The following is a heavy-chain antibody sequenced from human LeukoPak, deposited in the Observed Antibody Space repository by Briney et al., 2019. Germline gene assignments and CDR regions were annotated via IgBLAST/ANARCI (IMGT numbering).Heavy chain of an antibody. CDR1: GYTFTSYD. Sequence: GASVKVSCKASGYTFTSYDINWVRQATGQGLEWMGWMNPNSGNTGYAQKFQDRVTMTRNTSIGTAYMGLSSLGSEDTAMYYCARGFRSDSSGRKFDCWGQGTLVTVSS. V-gene: IGHV1-8*01. J-gene: IGHJ4*02. CDR2: MNPNSGNT. D-gene: IGHD3-22*01. CDR3: ARGFRSDSSGRKFDC.